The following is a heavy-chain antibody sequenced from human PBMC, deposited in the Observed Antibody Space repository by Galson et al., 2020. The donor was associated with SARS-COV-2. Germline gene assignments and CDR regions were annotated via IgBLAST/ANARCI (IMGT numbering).Heavy chain of an antibody. J-gene: IGHJ4*02. V-gene: IGHV4-39*01. D-gene: IGHD2-8*01. CDR3: ARHGTPHRNIVLMVYASFGPLDY. CDR1: GGSISSSSYY. Sequence: SETLSLTCTVSGGSISSSSYYWGWIRQPPGKGLEWIGSIYYSGSTYYNPSLKSRVTISVDTSKNQFSLKLSSVTAADTAVYYCARHGTPHRNIVLMVYASFGPLDYWGQGTLVTVSS. CDR2: IYYSGST.